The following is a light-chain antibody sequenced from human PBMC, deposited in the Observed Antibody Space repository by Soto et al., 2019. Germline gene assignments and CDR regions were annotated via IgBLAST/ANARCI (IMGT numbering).Light chain of an antibody. Sequence: QSVLTQPPSASXTPGQRVTISCSGSSSNIGSNYVYWYQQLPGTAPKLLIYRNNQRPSGVPDRFSGSKSGTSASLAISGLRSEDEADYYCAAWDDSLSGPVFGGGTKLTVL. CDR3: AAWDDSLSGPV. CDR2: RNN. J-gene: IGLJ3*02. V-gene: IGLV1-47*01. CDR1: SSNIGSNY.